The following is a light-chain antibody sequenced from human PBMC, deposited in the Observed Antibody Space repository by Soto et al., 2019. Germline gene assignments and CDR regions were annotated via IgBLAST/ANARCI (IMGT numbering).Light chain of an antibody. CDR1: SSDVGSYNL. V-gene: IGLV2-14*02. Sequence: QSALTQPASVSGSPGQSITISCTGTSSDVGSYNLVSWYQQHPGKAPKLMISEVSNRPSGVSNRFSGSKSGNTASLTISGLQAADEADYYCSSYTGTSPPLVFGGGTKLTVL. CDR2: EVS. J-gene: IGLJ3*02. CDR3: SSYTGTSPPLV.